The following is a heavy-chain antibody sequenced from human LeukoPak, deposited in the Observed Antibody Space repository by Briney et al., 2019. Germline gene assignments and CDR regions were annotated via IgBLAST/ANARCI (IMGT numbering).Heavy chain of an antibody. V-gene: IGHV3-30*04. Sequence: PGGSLRLSCAASGFTFSSYAMHWVRQAPGKGLEWVAVISYDGSNKYYADSVKGRFTISRDNSKNTLYLQMNSLRAEDTAVYYCAKDGGFWSGYGPPYFDYWGQGNLVTVSS. J-gene: IGHJ4*02. CDR1: GFTFSSYA. CDR3: AKDGGFWSGYGPPYFDY. CDR2: ISYDGSNK. D-gene: IGHD3-3*01.